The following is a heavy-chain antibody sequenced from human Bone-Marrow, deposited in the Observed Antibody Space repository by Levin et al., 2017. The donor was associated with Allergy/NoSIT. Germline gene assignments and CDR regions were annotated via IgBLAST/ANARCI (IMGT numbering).Heavy chain of an antibody. CDR2: IKQDGSEK. Sequence: AGGSLRLSCAASGFTFSSYWMSWVRQAPGKGLEWVANIKQDGSEKYYVDSVKGRFTISRDNAKNSLYLQMNSLRAEDTAVYYCARKYSSSWSPGVYYFDYWGQGTLVTVSS. J-gene: IGHJ4*02. CDR1: GFTFSSYW. V-gene: IGHV3-7*01. D-gene: IGHD6-13*01. CDR3: ARKYSSSWSPGVYYFDY.